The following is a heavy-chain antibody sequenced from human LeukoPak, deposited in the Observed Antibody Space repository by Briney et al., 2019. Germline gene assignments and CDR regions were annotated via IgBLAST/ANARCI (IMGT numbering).Heavy chain of an antibody. CDR2: IYSGGSI. Sequence: PGGSLRLSCAASGFTVSNYHMSWVRQAPGKGLEWVSTIYSGGSIYYADSVKGRFTISRDSSKNTLYLQINSLRAEDTAAYYCARGSRVTTRLDAFDIWGQGTMVTVSS. CDR1: GFTVSNYH. J-gene: IGHJ3*02. V-gene: IGHV3-53*01. D-gene: IGHD4-17*01. CDR3: ARGSRVTTRLDAFDI.